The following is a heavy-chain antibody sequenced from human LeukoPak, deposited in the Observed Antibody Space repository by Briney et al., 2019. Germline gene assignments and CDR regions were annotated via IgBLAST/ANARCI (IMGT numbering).Heavy chain of an antibody. CDR2: ISYDGSNK. V-gene: IGHV3-30*18. Sequence: GGSLRLSCAASGFTFSSYGMHWVRQAPGKGLELVAVISYDGSNKYYADSVKGRFTISRDNSKNTLYLQMNSLRAEDTAVYYCAKEGYYDFWSGYYNYYYYYMDVWGKGTTVTVSS. CDR1: GFTFSSYG. D-gene: IGHD3-3*01. CDR3: AKEGYYDFWSGYYNYYYYYMDV. J-gene: IGHJ6*03.